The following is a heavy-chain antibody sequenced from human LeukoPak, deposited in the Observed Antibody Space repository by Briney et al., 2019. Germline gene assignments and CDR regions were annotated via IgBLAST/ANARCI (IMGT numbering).Heavy chain of an antibody. V-gene: IGHV3-53*01. Sequence: GGSLRLSCAASGFTLSSNYMSWVRQAPGKGLEWVSVIFSGGTTYYAHSVKGPFTISRGNAKNTLFLQMNSLRAEDTAVYYCATWRECEPQLDYWGQGTLVTVSS. J-gene: IGHJ4*02. D-gene: IGHD3-10*01. CDR1: GFTLSSNY. CDR3: ATWRECEPQLDY. CDR2: IFSGGTT.